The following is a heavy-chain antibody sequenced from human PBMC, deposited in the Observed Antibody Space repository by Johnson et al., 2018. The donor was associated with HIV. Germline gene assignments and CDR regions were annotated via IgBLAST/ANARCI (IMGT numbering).Heavy chain of an antibody. CDR2: ISYDGSNK. D-gene: IGHD6-13*01. V-gene: IGHV3-30-3*01. CDR1: GFSFSSYA. CDR3: ARESVALVAFDI. J-gene: IGHJ3*02. Sequence: QMQLVESGGGVVQPGRSLRLSCAASGFSFSSYAMHWVRQAPGKGLEWVSVISYDGSNKYYEASVRGLITVSRDNSKNTLRLQMDSLRPEDTAVYNCARESVALVAFDIWGQGTMVTVSS.